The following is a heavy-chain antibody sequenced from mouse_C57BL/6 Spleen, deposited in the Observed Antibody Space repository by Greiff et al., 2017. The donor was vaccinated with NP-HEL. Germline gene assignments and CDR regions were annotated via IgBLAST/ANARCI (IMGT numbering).Heavy chain of an antibody. J-gene: IGHJ3*01. Sequence: EVQLQQSGAELVRPGASVKLSCTASGFNITDYYMHWVKQRPEQGLEWIGRLDPEDGDTAYAPAFQGHATMTADTSSNTAYLQLSSLTSEDTAAYYCTTSYYSNYAWFAYWGQGTLVTVSA. CDR3: TTSYYSNYAWFAY. D-gene: IGHD2-5*01. CDR1: GFNITDYY. CDR2: LDPEDGDT. V-gene: IGHV14-1*01.